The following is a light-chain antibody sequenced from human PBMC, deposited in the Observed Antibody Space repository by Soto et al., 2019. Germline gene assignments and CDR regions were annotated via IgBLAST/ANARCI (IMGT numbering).Light chain of an antibody. CDR3: QQYNNGPRT. CDR1: QSISSN. J-gene: IGKJ1*01. CDR2: GAS. V-gene: IGKV3-15*01. Sequence: ETVMTQSPATLSVSPGERATLSCRASQSISSNLAWYQQKPGQAPRLLIYGASTRATGIPARFTGSGSGTEFTLTISSLQSEDFAVYYCQQYNNGPRTFGQGTKVDIK.